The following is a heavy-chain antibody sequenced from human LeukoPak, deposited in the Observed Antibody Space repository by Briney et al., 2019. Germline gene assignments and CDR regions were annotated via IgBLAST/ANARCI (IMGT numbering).Heavy chain of an antibody. V-gene: IGHV3-23*01. CDR3: AKNIGGLDY. D-gene: IGHD3-10*01. Sequence: PGGSLRLSCAASGFTFSSYGMSWVRQAPGKGLEWVSGFSSSDGSTYYADSVKGRFTISRDNSNNTLYLQMNSLRAEDTAVYFCAKNIGGLDYWGQGTLVTVSS. J-gene: IGHJ4*02. CDR1: GFTFSSYG. CDR2: FSSSDGST.